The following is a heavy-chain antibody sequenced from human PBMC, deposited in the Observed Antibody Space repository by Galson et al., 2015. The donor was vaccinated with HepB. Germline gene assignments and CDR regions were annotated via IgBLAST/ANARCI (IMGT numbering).Heavy chain of an antibody. V-gene: IGHV3-53*01. CDR3: ARDGSGSGTDY. D-gene: IGHD6-13*01. CDR1: GFTVSSNH. J-gene: IGHJ4*02. Sequence: SLRLSCAVSGFTVSSNHMNWVRQAPGKGLEWVSVIYSGGSTYYTDSVKSRFTISRDNSKNTLYLQMNSLRADDTAVYYCARDGSGSGTDYWGQGTLVTVSS. CDR2: IYSGGST.